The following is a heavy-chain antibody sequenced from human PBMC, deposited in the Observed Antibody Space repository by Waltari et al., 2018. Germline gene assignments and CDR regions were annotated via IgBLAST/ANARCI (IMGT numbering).Heavy chain of an antibody. D-gene: IGHD5-18*01. V-gene: IGHV4-4*07. Sequence: QVQLQESGPGLVKPSETLSLTCTVSGGSISSYYWSWIRQPAGKGLEWIGRIYTSGSTNYNPSLKSRVTISVDTSKNQFSLKLSSVTAADTAVYYCARGGSGYSYGYRADYWGQGTLVTVSS. CDR1: GGSISSYY. CDR2: IYTSGST. CDR3: ARGGSGYSYGYRADY. J-gene: IGHJ4*02.